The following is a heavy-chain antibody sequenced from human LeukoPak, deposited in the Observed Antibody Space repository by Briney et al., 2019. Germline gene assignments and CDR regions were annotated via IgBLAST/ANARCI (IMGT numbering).Heavy chain of an antibody. V-gene: IGHV4-61*02. D-gene: IGHD3-10*01. Sequence: PSETLSLTCTVSGDSISSGNYYWTWLRQPAGKGLEWIGRIYTSGSTNYNPSLKSRVTMSVDTSKNQFSLKLSSVTAADTAVYYCARDYYGSGSSLLGTEFDPWGQGTLVTVSS. CDR3: ARDYYGSGSSLLGTEFDP. CDR2: IYTSGST. J-gene: IGHJ5*02. CDR1: GDSISSGNYY.